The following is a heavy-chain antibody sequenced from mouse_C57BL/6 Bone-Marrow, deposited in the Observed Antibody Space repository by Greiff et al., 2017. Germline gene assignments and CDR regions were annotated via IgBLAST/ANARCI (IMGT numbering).Heavy chain of an antibody. Sequence: VQLQQPGAELVMPGASVKLSCKASGYTFTSYWMHWVKQRPGQGLEWIGEIDPSDSYTNYNQKFTGKATLTVDKSSSTSYMQLSSLTSEDSAVYYCARSYYGGYAMDYWGQGTSVTVSS. CDR1: GYTFTSYW. CDR2: IDPSDSYT. CDR3: ARSYYGGYAMDY. J-gene: IGHJ4*01. D-gene: IGHD1-1*01. V-gene: IGHV1-69*01.